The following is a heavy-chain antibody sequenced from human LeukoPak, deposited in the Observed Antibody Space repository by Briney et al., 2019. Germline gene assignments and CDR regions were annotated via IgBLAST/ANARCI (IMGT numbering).Heavy chain of an antibody. CDR3: ARPYSSGWYEFDY. J-gene: IGHJ4*02. Sequence: GGSLRLSCAASGFTFSSYEMNWVRQAPGKGLEWVSYISSSGSTIYYADSVKGRFTISRNNAKTTLYLQMNRLRAEDTAVYYCARPYSSGWYEFDYCGQGTLVTVSS. CDR2: ISSSGSTI. D-gene: IGHD6-19*01. CDR1: GFTFSSYE. V-gene: IGHV3-48*03.